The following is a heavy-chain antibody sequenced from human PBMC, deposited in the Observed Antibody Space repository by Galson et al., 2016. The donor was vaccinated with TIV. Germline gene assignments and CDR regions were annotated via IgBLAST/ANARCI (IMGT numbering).Heavy chain of an antibody. V-gene: IGHV3-66*02. CDR3: ARDRIVDATYYYYYYGMDV. D-gene: IGHD1-26*01. J-gene: IGHJ6*02. Sequence: SLRLSCAASGLSVSINYMTWVRQAPGKGLEWVSLISDGGNTFYADSVKGRFTIPRDNSKSTLYLQMNSLRVEDTAVYYCARDRIVDATYYYYYYGMDVWGQGTAVTVSS. CDR1: GLSVSINY. CDR2: ISDGGNT.